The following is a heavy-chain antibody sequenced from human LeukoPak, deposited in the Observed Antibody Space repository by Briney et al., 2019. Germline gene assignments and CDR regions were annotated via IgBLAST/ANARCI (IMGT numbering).Heavy chain of an antibody. CDR1: GFTFDDYT. CDR3: ASLDYDGGSNWFDP. CDR2: ISWDGGST. D-gene: IGHD4-17*01. Sequence: GGSLRLSCAASGFTFDDYTMHWVRQAPGKGLEWVSLISWDGGSTYYADSVKGRFTISRDNSKNSLYLQMNSLRAEDTAVYYCASLDYDGGSNWFDPWGQGTLVTVSS. V-gene: IGHV3-43*01. J-gene: IGHJ5*02.